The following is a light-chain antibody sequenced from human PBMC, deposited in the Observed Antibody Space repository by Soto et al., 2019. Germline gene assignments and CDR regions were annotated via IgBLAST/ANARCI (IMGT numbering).Light chain of an antibody. CDR2: AAS. Sequence: DIQMTQSPSSLSASVGERVTITCRASQSISSYLNWYQQKPGKAPKLLIYAASSLQSGVPSRFSGSGSGTDFTLTISSLQPEDFATYYCQQRRTFGQGTKVDI. J-gene: IGKJ1*01. CDR3: QQRRT. V-gene: IGKV1-39*01. CDR1: QSISSY.